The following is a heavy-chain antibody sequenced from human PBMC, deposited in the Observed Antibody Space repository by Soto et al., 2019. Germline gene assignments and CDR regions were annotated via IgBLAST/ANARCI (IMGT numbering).Heavy chain of an antibody. J-gene: IGHJ4*02. CDR1: GLTFSRYG. D-gene: IGHD4-17*01. CDR3: EREANGDYGGVDY. V-gene: IGHV3-33*01. CDR2: IWYDGSNK. Sequence: QVQLVESGGGVVQPGRSLRLSCAASGLTFSRYGMHWVRQAPGKGLEWVAVIWYDGSNKYYADSVKGRFTISRDNSKNTLYLQMNSLSAEDTAVYYCEREANGDYGGVDYWGQGTLVTVSS.